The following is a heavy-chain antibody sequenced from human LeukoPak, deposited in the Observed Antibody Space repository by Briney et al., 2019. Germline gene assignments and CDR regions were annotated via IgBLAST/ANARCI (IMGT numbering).Heavy chain of an antibody. Sequence: ASVKVSCKAFGYTFTNYGISWVRQAPGQGHEWMGWISIYNGNTDYAQKLRGRVTMTTDTSTSTAYMELRRLRSDDTAVYYCARSTYDFLSGYYMPVDPWGQGTLVTVSS. CDR2: ISIYNGNT. J-gene: IGHJ5*02. CDR3: ARSTYDFLSGYYMPVDP. D-gene: IGHD3-3*01. CDR1: GYTFTNYG. V-gene: IGHV1-18*01.